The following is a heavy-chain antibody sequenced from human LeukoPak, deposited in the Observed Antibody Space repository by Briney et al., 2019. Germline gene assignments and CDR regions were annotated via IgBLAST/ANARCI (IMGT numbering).Heavy chain of an antibody. J-gene: IGHJ3*02. Sequence: GGSLRPSCAASGFTFSSYSMNWVRQAPGKGLEWVSSISSSSSYIYYADSVKGRVTISRDNAKNSLYLQMHSLRAEDTAVYYCARVRIFGVVTDAFDIWGQGTMVTVSS. CDR3: ARVRIFGVVTDAFDI. CDR2: ISSSSSYI. CDR1: GFTFSSYS. V-gene: IGHV3-21*01. D-gene: IGHD3-3*01.